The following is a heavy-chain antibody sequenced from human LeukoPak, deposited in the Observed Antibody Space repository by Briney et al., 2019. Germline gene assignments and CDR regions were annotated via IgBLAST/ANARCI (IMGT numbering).Heavy chain of an antibody. CDR3: ARERGWSGYLTLNYYYYGMDV. V-gene: IGHV1-69*13. D-gene: IGHD3-3*01. Sequence: GASVKVSCKASGGTFSSYAISWVRQAPGQGLEWMGGIIPIFGTANYAQKFQGRVTITADESTSTAYMELSSLRSEDTAVYYCARERGWSGYLTLNYYYYGMDVWGQGTTVTVSS. J-gene: IGHJ6*02. CDR1: GGTFSSYA. CDR2: IIPIFGTA.